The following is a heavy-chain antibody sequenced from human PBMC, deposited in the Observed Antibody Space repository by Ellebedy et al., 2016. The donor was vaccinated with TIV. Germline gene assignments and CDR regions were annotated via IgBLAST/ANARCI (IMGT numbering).Heavy chain of an antibody. CDR3: ARTTTMTTFGPFDL. Sequence: GESLKISCAASGFIFSSYNMHWVRQAPGKGLEWVAVISYDGSSEYYADSVKGRFTISRGDSKNTLYLQLNNLRAGDTALYYCARTTTMTTFGPFDLWGQGTRVTVSS. J-gene: IGHJ3*01. V-gene: IGHV3-30*04. CDR1: GFIFSSYN. D-gene: IGHD3-16*01. CDR2: ISYDGSSE.